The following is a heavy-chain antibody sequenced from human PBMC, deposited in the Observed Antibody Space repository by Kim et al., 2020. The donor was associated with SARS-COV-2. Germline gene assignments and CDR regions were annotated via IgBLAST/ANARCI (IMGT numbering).Heavy chain of an antibody. D-gene: IGHD3-22*01. CDR3: ARDQSTSSGPMDV. Sequence: YAQKFQGRVTITADKSTSTAYMELSSLRSEDTAVYYCARDQSTSSGPMDVWGKGTTVTVSS. J-gene: IGHJ6*04. V-gene: IGHV1-69*04.